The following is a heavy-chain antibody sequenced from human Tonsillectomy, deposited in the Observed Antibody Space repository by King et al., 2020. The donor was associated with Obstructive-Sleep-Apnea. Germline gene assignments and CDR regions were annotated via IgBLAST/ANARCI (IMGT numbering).Heavy chain of an antibody. V-gene: IGHV1-24*01. D-gene: IGHD3-16*01. J-gene: IGHJ4*02. CDR1: GHSLTQLS. CDR3: ASSAWLGALDY. CDR2: FDPEEGET. Sequence: QLVQSGAEVKKPGASVKVSCKVSGHSLTQLSTHWVRQAPGKGLEWMGGFDPEEGETVYAQNFQGRVTMTEDTSTDTAYMELTSLRSEDTGVYYCASSAWLGALDYWGQGPLVTVSS.